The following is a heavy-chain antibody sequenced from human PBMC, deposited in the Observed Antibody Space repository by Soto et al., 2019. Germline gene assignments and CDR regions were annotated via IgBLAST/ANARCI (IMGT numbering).Heavy chain of an antibody. CDR1: GFTFNIYA. CDR3: AKDRYLDHDSRGYLFDN. D-gene: IGHD3-22*01. V-gene: IGHV3-23*01. Sequence: PGGSLRLSCAASGFTFNIYAMTWVRQAPGKGLEWVSAISRYGDITYYADSVEGRFSISRDNSKNTPYLQMNSLRAEDTAVYYCAKDRYLDHDSRGYLFDNWGQGTLVTVSS. J-gene: IGHJ4*02. CDR2: ISRYGDIT.